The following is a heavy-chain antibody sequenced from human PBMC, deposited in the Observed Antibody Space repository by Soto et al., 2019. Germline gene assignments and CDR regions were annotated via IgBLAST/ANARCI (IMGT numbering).Heavy chain of an antibody. CDR3: ARDRVAAAGTGLGLDY. V-gene: IGHV4-61*01. J-gene: IGHJ4*02. D-gene: IGHD6-13*01. CDR2: IYYSGST. Sequence: SETLSLTCTVSGGSVSSGSYYWSWIRQPLGKGLEWIGYIYYSGSTNYNPSLKSRVTISVDTSKNQFSLKLSSVTAADTAVYYCARDRVAAAGTGLGLDYWGQGTLVTVSS. CDR1: GGSVSSGSYY.